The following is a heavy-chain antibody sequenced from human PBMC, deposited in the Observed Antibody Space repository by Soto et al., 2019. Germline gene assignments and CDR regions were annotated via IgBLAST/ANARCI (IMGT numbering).Heavy chain of an antibody. D-gene: IGHD6-13*01. CDR2: IYYSGST. V-gene: IGHV4-59*01. Sequence: SETLSLTCTVSGGSISSYYWSWIRQPPGKGLEWIGYIYYSGSTNYNPSLKSRVTISVDTSKNQFSLKLSSVTAADTAVYYCASTSGQLAAYDAFDIWGQGTMVTVSS. CDR1: GGSISSYY. CDR3: ASTSGQLAAYDAFDI. J-gene: IGHJ3*02.